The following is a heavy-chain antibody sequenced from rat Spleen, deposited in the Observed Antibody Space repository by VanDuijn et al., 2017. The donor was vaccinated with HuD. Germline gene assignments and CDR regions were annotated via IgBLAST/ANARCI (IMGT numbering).Heavy chain of an antibody. CDR3: TTTWNFDY. V-gene: IGHV5-27*01. Sequence: EEELVESGGGLVQPGRSMKLSCAVSGFTFTKYGMAWVRQAPTKGLEWVASISTSGDSTYYRDSVKGRFTISRDNAKSTLYLQMYSLRSEDTATYYCTTTWNFDYWGQGVMVTVSS. CDR1: GFTFTKYG. J-gene: IGHJ2*01. CDR2: ISTSGDST.